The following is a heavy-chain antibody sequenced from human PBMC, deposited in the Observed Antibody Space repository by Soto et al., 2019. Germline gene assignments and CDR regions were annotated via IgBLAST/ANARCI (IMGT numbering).Heavy chain of an antibody. CDR2: TYHSGNP. CDR3: AREGGDILTGHYRRPLDY. CDR1: GDTISTGGYT. V-gene: IGHV4-30-2*01. D-gene: IGHD3-9*01. Sequence: PSETLSLTCDVSGDTISTGGYTWAWIRQPPGKALEWIGHTYHSGNPYYNPSLKSRVIISVDKSKNQFSLKLSSVTAADTAVYYCAREGGDILTGHYRRPLDYWGQGTLVTVSS. J-gene: IGHJ4*02.